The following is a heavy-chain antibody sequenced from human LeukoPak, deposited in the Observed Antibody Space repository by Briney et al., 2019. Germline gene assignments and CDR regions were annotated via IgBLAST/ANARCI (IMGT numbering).Heavy chain of an antibody. CDR1: GGSISSSNW. J-gene: IGHJ3*02. CDR2: IYYSGST. V-gene: IGHV4-4*02. D-gene: IGHD6-13*01. Sequence: PSETLSLTCAVSGGSISSSNWWSWVRQPPGKGLEWIGYIYYSGSTNYNPSLKSRVTISVDTSKNQFSLNLRSVTAADTAVYYCARGLGSRWYDAFDIWGQGTMVTVSS. CDR3: ARGLGSRWYDAFDI.